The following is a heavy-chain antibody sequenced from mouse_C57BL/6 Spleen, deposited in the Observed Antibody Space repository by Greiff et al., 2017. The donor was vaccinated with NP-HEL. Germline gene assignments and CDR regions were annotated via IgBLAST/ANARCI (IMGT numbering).Heavy chain of an antibody. CDR1: GYAFTNYL. D-gene: IGHD4-1*01. J-gene: IGHJ3*01. CDR2: INPGSGGT. Sequence: VQLQQSGAELVRPGTSVKVSCKASGYAFTNYLIEWVKQRPGQGLEWIGVINPGSGGTNYNEKFKGKATLTADKSSSTAYMQLSSLTSEDSAVYFRARRVLGRGFAYWGQGTLVTVSA. CDR3: ARRVLGRGFAY. V-gene: IGHV1-54*01.